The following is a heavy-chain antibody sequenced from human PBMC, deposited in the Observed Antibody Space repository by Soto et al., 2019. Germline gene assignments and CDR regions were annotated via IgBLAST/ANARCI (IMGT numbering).Heavy chain of an antibody. V-gene: IGHV3-23*01. CDR1: GFTFSSYA. CDR3: AKGGAYYGSESYYNPFDY. D-gene: IGHD3-10*01. CDR2: ISKSGGGT. Sequence: GGSLRLSCAASGFTFSSYAMNWVRQAPGKGLEWVSVISKSGGGTYYADSVKGRFTISRDNSKNTLYLQMNSLRAEDTALYYCAKGGAYYGSESYYNPFDYWGQGTLVTVSS. J-gene: IGHJ4*02.